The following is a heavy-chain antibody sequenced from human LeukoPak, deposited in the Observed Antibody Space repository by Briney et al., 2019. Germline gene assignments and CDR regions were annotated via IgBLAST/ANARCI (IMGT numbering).Heavy chain of an antibody. J-gene: IGHJ5*02. D-gene: IGHD3-22*01. CDR1: GGSISSYY. Sequence: SETLSLTCTVSGGSISSYYWSWIRQPPGKGLEWIGYIYYSGSTNYNPSLKSRVTISVDTSKNQFSLKLSSVTAADTAVYYCARYDSSGYFKNWFDPWGQGTLVTVSS. CDR3: ARYDSSGYFKNWFDP. V-gene: IGHV4-59*01. CDR2: IYYSGST.